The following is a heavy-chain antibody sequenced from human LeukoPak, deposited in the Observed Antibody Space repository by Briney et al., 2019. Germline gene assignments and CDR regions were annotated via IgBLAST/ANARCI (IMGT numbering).Heavy chain of an antibody. D-gene: IGHD5-18*01. CDR1: GFTFSSYW. CDR2: VRYDGSKK. Sequence: GGSLRLSCAASGFTFSSYWMSWVRQAPGKGLEWVAFVRYDGSKKYYTNSVKGRFTISRDNSKNTLYLQMNSLRAEDTAVYYCAKDQKRGYSYGYLFYYYYMDVWGKGTTVTISS. CDR3: AKDQKRGYSYGYLFYYYYMDV. V-gene: IGHV3-30*02. J-gene: IGHJ6*03.